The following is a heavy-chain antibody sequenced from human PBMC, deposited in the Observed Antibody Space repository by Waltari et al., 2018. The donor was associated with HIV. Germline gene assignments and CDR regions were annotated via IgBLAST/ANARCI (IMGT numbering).Heavy chain of an antibody. Sequence: LVQSGAEVKKPGQSLKISCQASGYSFVSFWIGWVRQTPGKGLEWVVNIEPADADTKYSPTFEGQVTMSRDETVNTAYLQWRRLKSSDTGTYFCARVRMGAGDAFDVWCQGTTVTVSS. CDR2: IEPADADT. D-gene: IGHD1-26*01. J-gene: IGHJ3*01. CDR3: ARVRMGAGDAFDV. CDR1: GYSFVSFW. V-gene: IGHV5-51*01.